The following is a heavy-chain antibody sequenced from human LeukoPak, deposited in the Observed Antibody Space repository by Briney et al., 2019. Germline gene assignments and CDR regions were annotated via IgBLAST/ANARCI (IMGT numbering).Heavy chain of an antibody. Sequence: PGASVKVSCKASGGTFSSYAISWVRQAPGQGLEWMGWMNPNSGNTGYAQKFQGRVTMTRNTSISTAYMELSSLRSEDTAVYYCARDPGLVVPAADGLYWGQGTLVTVSS. CDR3: ARDPGLVVPAADGLY. D-gene: IGHD2-2*01. J-gene: IGHJ4*02. CDR1: GGTFSSYA. CDR2: MNPNSGNT. V-gene: IGHV1-8*02.